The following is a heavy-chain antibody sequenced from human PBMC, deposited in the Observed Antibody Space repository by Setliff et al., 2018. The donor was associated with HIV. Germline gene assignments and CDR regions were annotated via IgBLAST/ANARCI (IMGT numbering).Heavy chain of an antibody. V-gene: IGHV3-7*01. Sequence: PGGSLRLSCAVSGFTFSNFFMYWVRQAPGKGLEWVANMNPDGSEKNYVDSVKGRFTISRDNAKNSMDLQMNSLRAEDTAIYYCARKLRPGHGVDVWGQGTTVTVSS. CDR1: GFTFSNFF. J-gene: IGHJ6*02. CDR2: MNPDGSEK. CDR3: ARKLRPGHGVDV. D-gene: IGHD3-10*01.